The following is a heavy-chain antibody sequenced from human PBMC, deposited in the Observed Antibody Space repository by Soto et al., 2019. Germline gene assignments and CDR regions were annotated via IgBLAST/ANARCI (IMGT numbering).Heavy chain of an antibody. J-gene: IGHJ3*02. CDR2: IYPGDSDT. CDR3: ASQEMATKNVDAFDI. Sequence: GESLKISCKGSGYSFTSYWIGWVRQMPGKGLDWMGIIYPGDSDTRYIPSFQGQVTISADNSISTAYLQWSSLKASDTAMYYCASQEMATKNVDAFDIWGQGTMVTVS. V-gene: IGHV5-51*01. CDR1: GYSFTSYW. D-gene: IGHD5-12*01.